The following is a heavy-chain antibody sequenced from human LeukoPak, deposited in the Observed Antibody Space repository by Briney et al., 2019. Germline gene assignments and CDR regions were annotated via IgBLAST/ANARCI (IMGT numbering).Heavy chain of an antibody. CDR1: GYTSTSYG. CDR2: ISAYNGNT. D-gene: IGHD5-24*01. Sequence: GASVKVSCKASGYTSTSYGIRWVRQAPGQGLEWMGWISAYNGNTNYAQKFQGRLTMTTDTSPSTAYMELRSLRSDDTAVYYCARDRATGDGFYPFDYWGQGTLVTVSS. J-gene: IGHJ4*02. CDR3: ARDRATGDGFYPFDY. V-gene: IGHV1-18*01.